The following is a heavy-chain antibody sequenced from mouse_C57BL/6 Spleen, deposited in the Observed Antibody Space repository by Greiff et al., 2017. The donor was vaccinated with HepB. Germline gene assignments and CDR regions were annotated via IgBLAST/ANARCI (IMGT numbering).Heavy chain of an antibody. J-gene: IGHJ2*01. D-gene: IGHD1-1*01. CDR2: ISYDGSN. CDR3: AREGTLCYFDY. V-gene: IGHV3-6*01. Sequence: EVQLQQSGPGLVKPSQSLSLTCSVTGYSITSGYYWNWIRQFPGNKLEWMGYISYDGSNNYNPSLKNRISITRDTSKNQFFLKLNSVTTEDTATYYCAREGTLCYFDYWGQGTTLTVSS. CDR1: GYSITSGYY.